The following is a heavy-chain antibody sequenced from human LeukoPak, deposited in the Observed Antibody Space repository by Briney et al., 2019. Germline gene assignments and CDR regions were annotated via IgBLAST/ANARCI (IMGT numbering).Heavy chain of an antibody. CDR2: ISGSGGST. Sequence: PGGSPRLSCAASGFTFSSYAMSWVRQAPGKGLEWVSAISGSGGSTYYADSVKGRFTISRDNSKNTLYLQMNSLRAEDTAVYYCAKGGTYGDSPLYFDYWGQGTLVTVSS. D-gene: IGHD4-17*01. CDR1: GFTFSSYA. V-gene: IGHV3-23*01. CDR3: AKGGTYGDSPLYFDY. J-gene: IGHJ4*02.